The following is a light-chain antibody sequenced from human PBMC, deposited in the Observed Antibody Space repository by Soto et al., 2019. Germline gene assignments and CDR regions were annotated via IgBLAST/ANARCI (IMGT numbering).Light chain of an antibody. Sequence: QLVLTQSPSASASLGASVKLTCTLSSGHSSYAIAWHQQQPEKGPRYLMKLSSDGSHSKGDGIPDRFSGSSSGAERYLTIPRIQSEYAADYYGQPWGTGARVGFGGGTKLTV. CDR1: SGHSSYA. J-gene: IGLJ2*01. CDR3: QPWGTGARVG. CDR2: LSSDGSH. V-gene: IGLV4-69*01.